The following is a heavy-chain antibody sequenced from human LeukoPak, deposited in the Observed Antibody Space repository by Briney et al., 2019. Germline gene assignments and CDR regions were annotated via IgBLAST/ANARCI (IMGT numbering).Heavy chain of an antibody. J-gene: IGHJ6*02. CDR2: IIPIFGTA. Sequence: ASVKVSCKASGGTFSSYAISWVRQAPGQGLEWMGGIIPIFGTANYAQRFQGRVTITADESTSTAYMELSSLRSEDTAVYYCARLPLRSIAVGYYGMDVWGQGTTVTVSS. CDR3: ARLPLRSIAVGYYGMDV. CDR1: GGTFSSYA. V-gene: IGHV1-69*13. D-gene: IGHD6-6*01.